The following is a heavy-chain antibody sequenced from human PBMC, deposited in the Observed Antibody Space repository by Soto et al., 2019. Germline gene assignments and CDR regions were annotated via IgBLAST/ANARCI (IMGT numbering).Heavy chain of an antibody. CDR1: GGTFSSYA. V-gene: IGHV1-69*06. CDR3: ARVALYYDILTGYSKTYYYYGMDV. J-gene: IGHJ6*02. D-gene: IGHD3-9*01. Sequence: SVKVSCKASGGTFSSYAISWVRQAPGQGLEWMGGIIPIFGTANYAQKFQGRVTITANKSTSTAYMELSSLRSEDTAVYYCARVALYYDILTGYSKTYYYYGMDVWGQGTTVPVSS. CDR2: IIPIFGTA.